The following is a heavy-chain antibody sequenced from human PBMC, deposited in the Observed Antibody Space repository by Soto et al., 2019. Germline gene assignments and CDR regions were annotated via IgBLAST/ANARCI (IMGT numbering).Heavy chain of an antibody. V-gene: IGHV1-8*01. J-gene: IGHJ6*02. CDR3: ARPRGGWFYGYGMDV. Sequence: ASVKVSCKASGYTFTSYDINWVRQATGQGLEWMGWMNPNSGNTGYAQKFQGRVAMTRNTSISTAYMELSSLRSEDTAVYYCARPRGGWFYGYGMDVWGHGTTVTVSS. CDR1: GYTFTSYD. D-gene: IGHD6-19*01. CDR2: MNPNSGNT.